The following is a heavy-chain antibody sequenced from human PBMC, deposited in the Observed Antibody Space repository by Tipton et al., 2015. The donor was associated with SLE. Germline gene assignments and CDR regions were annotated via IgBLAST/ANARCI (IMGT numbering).Heavy chain of an antibody. CDR3: ARSGGLIVESTEWGH. V-gene: IGHV1-18*01. CDR2: ISAYNGNT. J-gene: IGHJ4*02. Sequence: QVQLVQSGAEVKKPGASVKVSCKASGYSFISHDISWVRQAPGQGLEWMGWISAYNGNTHYAQKVEGRVTMTTDSSTSTAYIELRSLRSDDTALYYCARSGGLIVESTEWGHWGQGTLVTVSS. CDR1: GYSFISHD. D-gene: IGHD1-26*01.